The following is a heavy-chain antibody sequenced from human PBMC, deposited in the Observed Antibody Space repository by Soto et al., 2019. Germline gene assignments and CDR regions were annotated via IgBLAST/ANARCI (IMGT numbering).Heavy chain of an antibody. Sequence: PFETLSLTCAVYGGSFSGYCWSWIRQPPGKGLEWIGEINHSGSTNYNPSLKSRVTISVDTSKNHFSLKLSSVTAADTAVYYCARGRKGYSGSWYVDWGQGTLVTVSS. J-gene: IGHJ4*02. CDR1: GGSFSGYC. CDR2: INHSGST. CDR3: ARGRKGYSGSWYVD. V-gene: IGHV4-34*01. D-gene: IGHD6-13*01.